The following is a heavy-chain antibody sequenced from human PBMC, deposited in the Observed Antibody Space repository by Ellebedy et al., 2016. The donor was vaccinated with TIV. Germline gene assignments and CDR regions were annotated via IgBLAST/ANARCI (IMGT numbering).Heavy chain of an antibody. V-gene: IGHV4-34*01. J-gene: IGHJ4*02. CDR3: ARGYYDSSGYYSYFDY. Sequence: SETLSLTXAVYGGSFSGYYWRWIRQPPGKGLEWIGEINHSGSTNYNPSLKSRVTISVDTSKNQFSLKLSSVTAADTAVYYCARGYYDSSGYYSYFDYWGQGTLVTVSS. CDR1: GGSFSGYY. CDR2: INHSGST. D-gene: IGHD3-22*01.